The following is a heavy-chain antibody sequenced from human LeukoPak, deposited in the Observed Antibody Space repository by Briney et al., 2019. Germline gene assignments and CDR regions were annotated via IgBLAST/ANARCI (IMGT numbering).Heavy chain of an antibody. Sequence: SVKVSCKASGGTFSSYAISWVRQAPGQGLEWMGGIIPIFGTANYAQKFQGRVTITADESTSTAYMELSSLRSEDTAVYYCARGAYYYDSSGYYYPDYWGQGTLATVSS. V-gene: IGHV1-69*01. CDR3: ARGAYYYDSSGYYYPDY. D-gene: IGHD3-22*01. J-gene: IGHJ4*02. CDR1: GGTFSSYA. CDR2: IIPIFGTA.